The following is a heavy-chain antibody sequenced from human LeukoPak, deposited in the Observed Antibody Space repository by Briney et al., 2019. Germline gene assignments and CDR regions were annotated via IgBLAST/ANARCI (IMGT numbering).Heavy chain of an antibody. CDR3: ARVRDCSSSICHYYFDY. V-gene: IGHV4-59*01. D-gene: IGHD2-2*01. CDR2: IYYSGST. J-gene: IGHJ4*02. Sequence: SETLSLTCTVSGGSISSYYWSWVRQPPGKGLEWIGYIYYSGSTNYNPSLKSRVTISVDTSKNQFSMKLSSVTAADTAVYYCARVRDCSSSICHYYFDYWGQGTLVTVSS. CDR1: GGSISSYY.